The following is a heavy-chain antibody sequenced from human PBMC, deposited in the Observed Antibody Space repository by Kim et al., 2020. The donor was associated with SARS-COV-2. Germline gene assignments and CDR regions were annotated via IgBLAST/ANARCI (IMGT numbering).Heavy chain of an antibody. D-gene: IGHD6-13*01. V-gene: IGHV3-48*02. CDR2: ISSSSSTI. Sequence: GGSLRLSCAASGFTFSSYSMNWVRQAPGKGLEWVSYISSSSSTIYYADSVKGRFTISRDNAKNSLYLQMNSLRDEDTAVYYCARDQQLHRRTNPFDYWGQGTLVTVSS. CDR1: GFTFSSYS. CDR3: ARDQQLHRRTNPFDY. J-gene: IGHJ4*02.